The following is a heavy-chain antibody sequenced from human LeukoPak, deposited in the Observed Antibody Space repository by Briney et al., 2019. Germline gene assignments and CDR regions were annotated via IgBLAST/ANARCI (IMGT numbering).Heavy chain of an antibody. Sequence: PGGSLRLSCAASGFTFSSYAMSWVRQAPGKGLEWVSAISGSGGSTYYADSVKGRFTISRDNSKNTLYLQMNSLRAEDTAVYYCAKPSCSGGSCRPGGRSYFDYWGQGTLVTVSS. CDR3: AKPSCSGGSCRPGGRSYFDY. J-gene: IGHJ4*02. V-gene: IGHV3-23*01. D-gene: IGHD2-15*01. CDR1: GFTFSSYA. CDR2: ISGSGGST.